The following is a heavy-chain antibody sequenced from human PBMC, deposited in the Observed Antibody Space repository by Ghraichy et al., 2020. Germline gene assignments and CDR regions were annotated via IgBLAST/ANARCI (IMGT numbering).Heavy chain of an antibody. V-gene: IGHV3-74*01. CDR3: ARGGSSSAKGLDH. J-gene: IGHJ4*02. Sequence: GESLISCAASGFTFSSYWMHWVRQAPGKGLVWVSHLNSDGSSITYADSVKGRFTISRDNAKNTLYLQMNSLRADDTAVYYCARGGSSSAKGLDHWGQGTLVTVSS. CDR2: LNSDGSSI. CDR1: GFTFSSYW. D-gene: IGHD6-25*01.